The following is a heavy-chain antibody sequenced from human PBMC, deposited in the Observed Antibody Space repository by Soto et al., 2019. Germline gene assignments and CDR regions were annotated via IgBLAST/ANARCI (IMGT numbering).Heavy chain of an antibody. V-gene: IGHV1-69*13. D-gene: IGHD2-15*01. J-gene: IGHJ6*02. Sequence: GASVKVSCKASGGTFSSYAISWVRQAPGQGLEWMGGIIPIFGTANYAQKFQGRVTITADESTSTAYMELSSLRAEDTAVYYCARERYCSGGSCWFYYYYGMDVWGQGTTVTVSS. CDR3: ARERYCSGGSCWFYYYYGMDV. CDR1: GGTFSSYA. CDR2: IIPIFGTA.